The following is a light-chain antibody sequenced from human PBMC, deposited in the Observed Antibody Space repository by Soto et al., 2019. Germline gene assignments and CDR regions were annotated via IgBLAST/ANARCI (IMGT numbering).Light chain of an antibody. J-gene: IGLJ2*01. CDR3: AAWDDSLNGVV. CDR1: ISNIGGNT. CDR2: TNN. Sequence: QSVLTQPPSASGTPGQRITISCSGSISNIGGNTVNWYQQLPGTAPKLLMYTNNQRPSGVPDRCSGSKSGTSASLAISVLQAEEEADYYCAAWDDSLNGVVFGGGTKLTVL. V-gene: IGLV1-44*01.